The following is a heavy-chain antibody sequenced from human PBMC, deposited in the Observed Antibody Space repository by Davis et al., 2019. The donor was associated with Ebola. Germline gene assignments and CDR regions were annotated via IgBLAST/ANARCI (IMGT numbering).Heavy chain of an antibody. V-gene: IGHV3-23*01. CDR1: GFTFSSYA. Sequence: GGSLRLSCAASGFTFSSYAMSWVRQAPGKGLEWVSVSGRGGITYYADSVKGRFTISRDNSKNTLYLQMNSLRAEDTTVYYCARGGLLVPAGWFDPWGQGTLVTVSS. CDR2: SGRGGIT. D-gene: IGHD2-2*01. CDR3: ARGGLLVPAGWFDP. J-gene: IGHJ5*02.